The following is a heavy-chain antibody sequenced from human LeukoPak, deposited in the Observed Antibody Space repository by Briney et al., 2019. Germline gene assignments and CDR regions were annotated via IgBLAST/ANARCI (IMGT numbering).Heavy chain of an antibody. CDR3: ARDEKAAVAGTNY. CDR1: GGSISSSSYY. D-gene: IGHD6-19*01. Sequence: PSETLSLTCTVSGGSISSSSYYWGWIRQPPGKGLEWIGSIYYSGSTYYNPSLKSRVTISVDTSKNQFSLKLSSVTAADTAVYYCARDEKAAVAGTNYWGQGTLVTVSS. V-gene: IGHV4-39*07. J-gene: IGHJ4*02. CDR2: IYYSGST.